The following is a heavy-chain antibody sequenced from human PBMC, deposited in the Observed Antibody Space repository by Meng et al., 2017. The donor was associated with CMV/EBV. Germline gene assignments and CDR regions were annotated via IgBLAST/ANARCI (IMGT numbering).Heavy chain of an antibody. CDR1: GFTFSSYA. CDR3: AKDTTGSGRSPFDY. V-gene: IGHV3-23*01. J-gene: IGHJ4*02. D-gene: IGHD6-19*01. Sequence: GESLKISCAASGFTFSSYAMSWVRQAPGKGLEWVSAISGSGGSTYYADSVKGRFTISRDNSKNTLYLQMNSLRAEDTAAYYCAKDTTGSGRSPFDYWGQGTLVTVSS. CDR2: ISGSGGST.